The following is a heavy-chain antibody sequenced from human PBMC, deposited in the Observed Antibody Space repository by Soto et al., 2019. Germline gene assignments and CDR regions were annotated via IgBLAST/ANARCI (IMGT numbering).Heavy chain of an antibody. J-gene: IGHJ6*02. CDR1: GFTFTSYG. CDR2: ISYDGSKK. CDR3: AKTWFGEDNYGMDV. Sequence: GGSLRLSCAASGFTFTSYGLHWVRQAPGKGLEWVAGISYDGSKKYFADSVKGRFTISRDNPRSTLFLDMNSLRGEDTAIYYCAKTWFGEDNYGMDVWGQGTTVTVSS. V-gene: IGHV3-30*18. D-gene: IGHD3-10*01.